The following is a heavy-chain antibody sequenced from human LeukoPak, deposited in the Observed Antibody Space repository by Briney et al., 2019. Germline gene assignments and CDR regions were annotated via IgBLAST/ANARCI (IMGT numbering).Heavy chain of an antibody. CDR2: IISGSTI. Sequence: GGSLRPSCALSALSLSSYEMNCVRHAHGDGREWVSYIISGSTIYDADSVKGRFSISRDNAKNSVYLQRNSLRGEDTAVYYCARESMAVAGAPFDYWGQGTLVTVSS. D-gene: IGHD6-19*01. CDR3: ARESMAVAGAPFDY. J-gene: IGHJ4*02. V-gene: IGHV3-48*03. CDR1: ALSLSSYE.